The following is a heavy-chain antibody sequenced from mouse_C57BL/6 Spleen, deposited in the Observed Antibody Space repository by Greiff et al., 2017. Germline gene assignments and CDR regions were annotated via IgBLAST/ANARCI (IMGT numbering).Heavy chain of an antibody. V-gene: IGHV1-22*01. D-gene: IGHD2-1*01. J-gene: IGHJ1*02. CDR2: INPNNGGT. CDR1: GYTFTDYN. CDR3: ARPYGNYGYFDV. Sequence: EVQLQESGPELVKPGASVKMSCKASGYTFTDYNMHWVKQSHGKSLEWIGYINPNNGGTSYNQKFKGKATLTVNKSSSTAYMELRSLTSEDSAVYYCARPYGNYGYFDVWGTGTTVTVSS.